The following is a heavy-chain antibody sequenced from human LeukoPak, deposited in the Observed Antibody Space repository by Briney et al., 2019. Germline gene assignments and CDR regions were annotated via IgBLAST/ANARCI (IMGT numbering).Heavy chain of an antibody. V-gene: IGHV4-4*02. Sequence: YPSETLSLTCAVSGGSISSSNWWTWIRQPPGKGLEWIGEVHLDGRTNFNPSLKSRLTMSVDLSENHVSLKLTSVTAADTAVYYCAREGGFYRPLDYSGQGTLVTVSS. CDR2: VHLDGRT. CDR3: AREGGFYRPLDY. D-gene: IGHD6-25*01. CDR1: GGSISSSNW. J-gene: IGHJ4*02.